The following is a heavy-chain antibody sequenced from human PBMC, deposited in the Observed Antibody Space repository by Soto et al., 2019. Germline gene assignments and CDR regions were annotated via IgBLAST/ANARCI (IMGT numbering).Heavy chain of an antibody. CDR2: ISYSGST. CDR1: GGSITTVGNY. Sequence: QVQLQESGPGLVQPSQTLSLACTVSGGSITTVGNYWSWIRQFPGKGLEWIGHISYSGSTNSNPSLRSRLAMSVETSKNQFSLELSSVTAADTAVYYCARLLGSGNYLGIFDAFDIWGQGTVVSSSS. D-gene: IGHD1-26*01. CDR3: ARLLGSGNYLGIFDAFDI. J-gene: IGHJ3*02. V-gene: IGHV4-31*03.